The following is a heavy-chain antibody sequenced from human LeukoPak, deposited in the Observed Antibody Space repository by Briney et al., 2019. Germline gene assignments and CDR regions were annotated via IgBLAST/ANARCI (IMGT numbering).Heavy chain of an antibody. CDR1: GESLLGGVYY. Sequence: SQTLSQTCIVSGESLLGGVYYWSWIRQPPGKDLEWIGYIYYTGGNTYYNPSLKSRVTISIDTSKNQFSLKLSSVTAADTAVYYCARDRAGFGVVTVPSLDYWGEGDLVTVSS. CDR2: IYYTGGNT. CDR3: ARDRAGFGVVTVPSLDY. D-gene: IGHD3-10*01. V-gene: IGHV4-30-4*01. J-gene: IGHJ4*02.